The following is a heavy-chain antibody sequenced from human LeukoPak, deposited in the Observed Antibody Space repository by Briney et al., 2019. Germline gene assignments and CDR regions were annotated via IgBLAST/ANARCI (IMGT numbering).Heavy chain of an antibody. J-gene: IGHJ5*02. Sequence: GASVKVSCKASGYTFTGYYMHWLRQAPGQGLEWMGRINPNSGGTYYARKFQGRVTMTRDTSISTSYMELTSLKSDDTAVYYCAAGVLHGGGNWFDPWGQGTLVTVSS. CDR2: INPNSGGT. D-gene: IGHD3-16*01. V-gene: IGHV1-2*06. CDR3: AAGVLHGGGNWFDP. CDR1: GYTFTGYY.